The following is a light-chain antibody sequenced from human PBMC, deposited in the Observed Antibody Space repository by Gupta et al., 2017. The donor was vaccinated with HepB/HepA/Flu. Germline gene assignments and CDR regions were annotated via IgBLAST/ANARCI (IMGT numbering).Light chain of an antibody. Sequence: SALPQPASVSGSPDQSITISCSGTSSDIGTYNLVSWYQQHPGKAPNLIVYEVNKRPAGVARRFSGSKSANTASLTISALQADDEADYFCCTYAGTTRWLFGVGTKLTVL. V-gene: IGLV2-23*02. CDR3: CTYAGTTRWL. J-gene: IGLJ2*01. CDR2: EVN. CDR1: SSDIGTYNL.